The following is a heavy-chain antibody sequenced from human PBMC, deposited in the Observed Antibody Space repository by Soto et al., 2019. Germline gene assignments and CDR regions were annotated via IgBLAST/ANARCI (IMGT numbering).Heavy chain of an antibody. CDR1: GGTFSSYA. CDR3: ARDPLGSGPRHYFDY. V-gene: IGHV1-69*13. CDR2: IIPIFGTA. D-gene: IGHD2-15*01. Sequence: ASVKVSCKASGGTFSSYAISWVRQAPGQGLEWMGGIIPIFGTANYAQKFQGRVTITADESTSTAYMELSSLRSEDTAVYYCARDPLGSGPRHYFDYWGQGTLVTVSS. J-gene: IGHJ4*02.